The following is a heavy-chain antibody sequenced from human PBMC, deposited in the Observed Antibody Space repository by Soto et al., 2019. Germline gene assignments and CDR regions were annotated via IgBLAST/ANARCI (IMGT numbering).Heavy chain of an antibody. Sequence: PSETLSLTCAVYGGSFSGYYWSWIRQPPGKGLEWIGEINHSGSTNYNPSLKSRVTISVDTSKNQFSLKLSSVTAADTAVYYCARGVKYYYGSGSYYNPVGFDYWGQGTLVTVSS. V-gene: IGHV4-34*01. J-gene: IGHJ4*02. D-gene: IGHD3-10*01. CDR2: INHSGST. CDR1: GGSFSGYY. CDR3: ARGVKYYYGSGSYYNPVGFDY.